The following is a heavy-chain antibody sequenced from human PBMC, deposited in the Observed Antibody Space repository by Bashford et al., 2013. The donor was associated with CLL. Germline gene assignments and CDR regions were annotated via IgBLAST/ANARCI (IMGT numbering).Heavy chain of an antibody. CDR2: INHSGST. CDR1: GGSFSGTT. D-gene: IGHD3-22*01. J-gene: IGHJ6*02. V-gene: IGHV4-34*01. CDR3: ARGPMIVVVINPGEPYYYYYYGMDV. Sequence: TLSLTCAVYGGSFSGTTGAGSASPPGKGLEWIGEINHSGSTNYNPSLKSRVTISVDTSKNQFSLKLSSVTAADTAVYYCARGPMIVVVINPGEPYYYYYYGMDVWGQGTTVTVSS.